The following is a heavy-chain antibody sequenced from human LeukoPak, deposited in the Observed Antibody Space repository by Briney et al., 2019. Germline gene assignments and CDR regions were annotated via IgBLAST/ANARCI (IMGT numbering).Heavy chain of an antibody. CDR2: IFGNGRTT. V-gene: IGHV3-23*01. CDR1: GFTLSTSA. CDR3: ARGRYDWNDVGYFDY. J-gene: IGHJ4*02. Sequence: PRGSLTLSCAASGFTLSTSAMSWVRQAPGKGLEWVAAIFGNGRTTYYADSVKGRVTISRDNSKNTLYLQMNSLRAEDTAVYYCARGRYDWNDVGYFDYWGQGTLVSVSS. D-gene: IGHD1-1*01.